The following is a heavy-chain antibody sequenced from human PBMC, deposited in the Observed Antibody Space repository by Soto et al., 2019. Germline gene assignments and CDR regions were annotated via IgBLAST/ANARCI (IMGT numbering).Heavy chain of an antibody. V-gene: IGHV4-59*08. J-gene: IGHJ4*02. CDR2: IYYSGST. D-gene: IGHD3-9*01. CDR3: ARHPPDPYDILPDD. Sequence: PSETLSLTCTVSGGSISSYYWSWIRQPPGKGLEWIGYIYYSGSTNYNPSLKSRVTISVDTSKNQFSLKLSSVTAADTAVYYCARHPPDPYDILPDDWGQGTLVTVSS. CDR1: GGSISSYY.